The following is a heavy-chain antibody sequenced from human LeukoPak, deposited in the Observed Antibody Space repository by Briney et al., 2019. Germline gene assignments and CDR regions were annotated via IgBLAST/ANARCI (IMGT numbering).Heavy chain of an antibody. CDR2: ISGSGGSI. V-gene: IGHV3-23*01. Sequence: GGSLRLSCAASGFTFSSTAMTWVRQAPGKGLEWVSAISGSGGSIYYADSVKGRFTISRDNSKNTLYLQMNSLRAEDTAVYYCANPEEDSSIWGQGTLVTVSS. D-gene: IGHD6-6*01. J-gene: IGHJ4*02. CDR1: GFTFSSTA. CDR3: ANPEEDSSI.